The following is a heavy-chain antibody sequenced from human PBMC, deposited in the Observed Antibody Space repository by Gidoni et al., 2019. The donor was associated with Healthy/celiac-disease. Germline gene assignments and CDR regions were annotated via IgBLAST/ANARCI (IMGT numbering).Heavy chain of an antibody. V-gene: IGHV3-9*01. CDR3: AKDVGSGWNAPDY. J-gene: IGHJ4*02. Sequence: EVQLVESGGGLVQPGRSLRLACAASGFTFDDYAMHWVRQAPGKGLEWVSGISWNSGSIGYADSVKGRVTISRDNAKNSLYLQMNSLRAEDTALYYCAKDVGSGWNAPDYWGQGTLVTVSS. CDR2: ISWNSGSI. CDR1: GFTFDDYA. D-gene: IGHD6-19*01.